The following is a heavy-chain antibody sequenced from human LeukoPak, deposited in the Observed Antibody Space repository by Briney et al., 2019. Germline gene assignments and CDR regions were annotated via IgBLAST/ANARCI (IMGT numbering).Heavy chain of an antibody. Sequence: SETLSLTCTVSGGSISSSSYYWGWIRQPPGKGLEWIGSIYYSGSTYYNPSLKSRVTISVDTSKNQFSLKLSSVTAADTAVYYCARGFRRFYDFWSGQNWFDPWGQGTLVTVSS. CDR2: IYYSGST. V-gene: IGHV4-39*07. CDR1: GGSISSSSYY. CDR3: ARGFRRFYDFWSGQNWFDP. D-gene: IGHD3-3*01. J-gene: IGHJ5*02.